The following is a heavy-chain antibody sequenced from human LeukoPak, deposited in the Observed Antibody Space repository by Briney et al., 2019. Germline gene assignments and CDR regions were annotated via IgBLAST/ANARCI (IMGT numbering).Heavy chain of an antibody. V-gene: IGHV4-59*01. CDR3: ARVEEGYGSGRRENYYYYYVDV. D-gene: IGHD3-10*01. CDR1: GGSIFSSY. CDR2: IHYTGST. J-gene: IGHJ6*03. Sequence: SETLSLTSTVSGGSIFSSYWRWIPQPPRKGLEWIGHIHYTGSTNYNPSPKSRVTISVDTSKNQCDMKLSSVTAADTAVYYCARVEEGYGSGRRENYYYYYVDVWGKGTTVTISS.